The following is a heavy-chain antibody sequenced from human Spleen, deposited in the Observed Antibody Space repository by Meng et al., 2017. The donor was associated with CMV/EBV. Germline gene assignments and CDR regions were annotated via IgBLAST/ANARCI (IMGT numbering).Heavy chain of an antibody. J-gene: IGHJ4*02. CDR3: ARGSTRLRVHFDY. CDR2: ISYDGSNK. V-gene: IGHV3-30-3*01. CDR1: GFTFSSYA. D-gene: IGHD3-3*01. Sequence: GGSLRLSCAASGFTFSSYAMHWVRQAPGKGLEWVAVISYDGSNKYYADSVKGRFTISRDNAKNSLYLQMNSLRAEDTAVYYCARGSTRLRVHFDYWGQGTLVTVSS.